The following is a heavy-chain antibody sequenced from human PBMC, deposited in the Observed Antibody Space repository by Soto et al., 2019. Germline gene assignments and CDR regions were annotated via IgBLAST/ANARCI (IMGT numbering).Heavy chain of an antibody. CDR3: ARGPGYSSSWTHLDY. Sequence: SETLSLTCAVYGGSFSGYYWSWIRQPPGKGLEWIGEINHSGSTNYNPSLKSRVTISVDTSKNQFSLKLSSVTAADTAVYYCARGPGYSSSWTHLDYWGQGTLVTVSS. V-gene: IGHV4-34*01. CDR1: GGSFSGYY. J-gene: IGHJ4*02. CDR2: INHSGST. D-gene: IGHD6-13*01.